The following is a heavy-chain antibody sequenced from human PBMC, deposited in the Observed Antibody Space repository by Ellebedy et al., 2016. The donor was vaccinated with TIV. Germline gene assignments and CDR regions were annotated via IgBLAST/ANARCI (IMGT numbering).Heavy chain of an antibody. CDR1: GYTFSSYG. CDR2: INAGNGNT. Sequence: AASVKVSCKASGYTFSSYGISWVRQAPGQRLEWMEWINAGNGNTQYSQKFQGRVTITRDTSASTAYMELSSLRSEDTAVYYCARDRDYGTFDYWGQGTLVTVSS. D-gene: IGHD4-17*01. CDR3: ARDRDYGTFDY. V-gene: IGHV1-3*01. J-gene: IGHJ4*02.